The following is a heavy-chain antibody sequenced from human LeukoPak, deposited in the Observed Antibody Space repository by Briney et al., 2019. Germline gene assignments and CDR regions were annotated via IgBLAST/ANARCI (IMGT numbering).Heavy chain of an antibody. J-gene: IGHJ3*02. CDR2: ISGSGGST. V-gene: IGHV3-23*01. CDR3: ARDLREHGVFDI. CDR1: GFTFNDYE. D-gene: IGHD1-26*01. Sequence: GGSLRLSCAASGFTFNDYEMTWVRQAPGKGLEWVSAISGSGGSTYYAASVKGRFSISRDNSKNTVYLQMNSLRAEDRAVYYCARDLREHGVFDIWGQGTVVTVSS.